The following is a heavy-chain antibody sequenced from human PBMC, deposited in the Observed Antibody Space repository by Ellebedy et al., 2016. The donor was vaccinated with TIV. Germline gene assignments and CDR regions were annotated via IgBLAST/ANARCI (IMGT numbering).Heavy chain of an antibody. V-gene: IGHV3-7*01. CDR1: GFTFTSHW. CDR2: IKQDGSEK. Sequence: GESLKISXVVSGFTFTSHWMSWVRQAPGKGLEWVATIKQDGSEKYYVDSVKGRFTISRDNPNNSLYLQMNGLRAEDTAVYYCANLPWTSPGEDYWGRGTLVTVSS. J-gene: IGHJ4*02. D-gene: IGHD3-10*01. CDR3: ANLPWTSPGEDY.